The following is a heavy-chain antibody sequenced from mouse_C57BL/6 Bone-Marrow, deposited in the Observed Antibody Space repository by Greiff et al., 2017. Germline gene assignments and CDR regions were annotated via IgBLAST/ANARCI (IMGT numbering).Heavy chain of an antibody. CDR2: ISSGGDYI. CDR1: GFTFSSYA. D-gene: IGHD1-1*01. J-gene: IGHJ2*01. Sequence: EVQGVESGEGLVKPGGSLKLSCAASGFTFSSYAMSWVRQTPEKRLEWVAYISSGGDYIYYADTVKGRFTISRDNARNTLYLQMSSLKSEDTAMYYGTRGGIYYYGSSFDYWGQGTTLTVSS. CDR3: TRGGIYYYGSSFDY. V-gene: IGHV5-9-1*02.